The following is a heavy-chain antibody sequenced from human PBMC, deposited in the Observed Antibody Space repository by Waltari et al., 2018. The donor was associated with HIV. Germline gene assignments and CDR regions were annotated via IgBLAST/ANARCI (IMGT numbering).Heavy chain of an antibody. CDR1: GGSITSSKW. Sequence: QVQLQESGPGLVRPSGPLFLTCGVTGGSITSSKWWSWVRQPPGKGLEWIGDIHHSGNVNYNLSLKSRVTFSVDRSKNHFSLNLTSVTTADTATYFCARLRDYGDYGHYDFWGRGTLVVVSP. J-gene: IGHJ4*02. CDR2: IHHSGNV. D-gene: IGHD4-17*01. CDR3: ARLRDYGDYGHYDF. V-gene: IGHV4-4*02.